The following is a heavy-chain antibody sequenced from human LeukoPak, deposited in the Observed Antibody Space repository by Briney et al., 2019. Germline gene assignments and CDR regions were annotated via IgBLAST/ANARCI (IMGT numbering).Heavy chain of an antibody. CDR2: IWYDGSKK. V-gene: IGHV3-33*01. Sequence: GRSPRLSCAASGFTFSSYGMHWVRQAPGKGLEWVAVIWYDGSKKYYTDSVRGRFTISRDNSKNTLFLQMNSLSAEDTAVYYCARDSSGRYYDYWGQGTLVTVSS. CDR3: ARDSSGRYYDY. CDR1: GFTFSSYG. D-gene: IGHD1-26*01. J-gene: IGHJ4*02.